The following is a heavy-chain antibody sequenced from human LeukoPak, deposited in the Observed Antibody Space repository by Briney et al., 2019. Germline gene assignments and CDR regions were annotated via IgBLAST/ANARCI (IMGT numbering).Heavy chain of an antibody. CDR2: IRSKANSYAT. J-gene: IGHJ4*02. D-gene: IGHD2-15*01. Sequence: GGSPRLSCAASGFTFSGSAMHWVRQASGKGLEWVGRIRSKANSYATAYAASVRGRFTISRDDSKNTAYLQMNSLKTEDTAVYYCARAYCSGGSCYDYWGQGTLVTVSS. CDR3: ARAYCSGGSCYDY. CDR1: GFTFSGSA. V-gene: IGHV3-73*01.